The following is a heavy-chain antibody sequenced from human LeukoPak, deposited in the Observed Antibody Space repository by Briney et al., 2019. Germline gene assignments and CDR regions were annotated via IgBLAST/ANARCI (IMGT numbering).Heavy chain of an antibody. CDR2: IYPGDSHT. CDR3: ARGPYAYTSSATLGSYNWFDP. Sequence: HGESLKISCKGSGYSFPNYWIGWVRQMPGKGLEWIGIIYPGDSHTRYSPSFQDQVTISVDKSISTAYLQWSSLKASDTAMYYCARGPYAYTSSATLGSYNWFDPWGQGSLVTVSS. J-gene: IGHJ5*02. V-gene: IGHV5-51*01. D-gene: IGHD2-2*02. CDR1: GYSFPNYW.